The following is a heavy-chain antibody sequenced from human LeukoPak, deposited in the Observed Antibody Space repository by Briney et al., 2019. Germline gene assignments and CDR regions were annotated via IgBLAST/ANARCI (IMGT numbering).Heavy chain of an antibody. J-gene: IGHJ4*02. CDR3: ARDLGVGAYLLFDYISSGLDS. CDR1: GFTFSNYG. Sequence: GGSLRISCAASGFTFSNYGMQWVRQAPGKGLEWVAVIWYDGSNKIYAESVKGRFTISRDNSRNILFLQMNSLRPEDTAVYYCARDLGVGAYLLFDYISSGLDSWGQGTLVTVSS. D-gene: IGHD6-6*01. V-gene: IGHV3-33*01. CDR2: IWYDGSNK.